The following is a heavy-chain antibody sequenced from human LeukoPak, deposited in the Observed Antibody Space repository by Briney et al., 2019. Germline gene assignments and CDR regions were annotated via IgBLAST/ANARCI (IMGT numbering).Heavy chain of an antibody. CDR3: ARDGSGSYYPY. Sequence: PSETLSLTCTVSGGSISSNNYYWGWIRQAPGKGLEWIGSIYYSGSTYYSPSLKSRVTISVDTSKNQFSLKLSSVTAADTAVYYCARDGSGSYYPYWGQGTLVTVSS. J-gene: IGHJ4*02. D-gene: IGHD3-10*01. CDR1: GGSISSNNYY. V-gene: IGHV4-39*07. CDR2: IYYSGST.